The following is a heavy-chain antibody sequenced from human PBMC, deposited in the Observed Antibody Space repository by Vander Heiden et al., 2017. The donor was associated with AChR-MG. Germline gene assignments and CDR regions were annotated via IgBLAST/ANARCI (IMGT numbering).Heavy chain of an antibody. J-gene: IGHJ4*02. D-gene: IGHD6-13*01. Sequence: EVQLLESGGGLVQPGGSLRLSCAASGFTFSSYAMSWVRQAPGKGLEWVSPITGSGSSTYYADSVKGRFTISRDNSKNTLYLQMHSLRADDTAVYYCAKHESSSWEGYYFDYWGQGTLVTVSS. CDR3: AKHESSSWEGYYFDY. V-gene: IGHV3-23*01. CDR2: ITGSGSST. CDR1: GFTFSSYA.